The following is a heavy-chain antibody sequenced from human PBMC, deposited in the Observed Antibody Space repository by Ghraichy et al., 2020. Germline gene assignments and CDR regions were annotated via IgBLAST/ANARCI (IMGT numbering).Heavy chain of an antibody. D-gene: IGHD3-22*01. J-gene: IGHJ4*02. CDR3: ARDSYDSSGYYSDY. CDR2: IYHSGST. V-gene: IGHV4-4*02. CDR1: GGSISSSNW. Sequence: SETLSLTCAVSGGSISSSNWWSWVRQPPGKGLEWIGEIYHSGSTNYNPSLKSRVTISVDKSKNQFSLKLSSVTAADTAVYYCARDSYDSSGYYSDYWGQGTLVTVSS.